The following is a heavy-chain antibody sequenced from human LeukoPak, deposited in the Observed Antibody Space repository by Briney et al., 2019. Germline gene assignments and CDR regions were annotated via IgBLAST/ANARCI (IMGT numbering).Heavy chain of an antibody. V-gene: IGHV3-7*01. D-gene: IGHD1-26*01. J-gene: IGHJ4*02. Sequence: SGGSLRLSCAASGFTFSNYWMSWVRLAPGKGLEWVANIKQDGSKKYYVDSVEGRFTISRDNAKNLLSLQMNSLRAEDTAVYHCSRVFSVGSRSVFDFWGQGTLVTVSS. CDR1: GFTFSNYW. CDR3: SRVFSVGSRSVFDF. CDR2: IKQDGSKK.